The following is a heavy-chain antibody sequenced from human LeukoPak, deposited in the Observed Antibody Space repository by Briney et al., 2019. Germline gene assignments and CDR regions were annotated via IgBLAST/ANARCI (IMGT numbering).Heavy chain of an antibody. CDR3: ARGSRFSGSYYGY. V-gene: IGHV4-39*07. CDR2: IYYNGNT. Sequence: SETLSPTCTVSGGSIGTSGYYWGWIRQPPGKGLEWIGNIYYNGNTYYNPSLKSRVTISIDTPKNQFSLKLTSVTAADTAVYYCARGSRFSGSYYGYWGQGTLVTVSS. CDR1: GGSIGTSGYY. J-gene: IGHJ4*02. D-gene: IGHD1-26*01.